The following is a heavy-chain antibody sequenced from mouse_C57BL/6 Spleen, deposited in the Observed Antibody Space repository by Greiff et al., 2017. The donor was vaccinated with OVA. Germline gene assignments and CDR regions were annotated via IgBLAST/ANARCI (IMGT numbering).Heavy chain of an antibody. D-gene: IGHD2-4*01. J-gene: IGHJ4*01. CDR3: ARVDYEDYYAMDY. CDR2: IDPSDSET. Sequence: QVQLQQPGAELVRPGSSVKLSCKASGYTFTSYWMHWVKQRPIQGLEWIGNIDPSDSETHYNQKFKDKATLTVDKSTSTAYMQLSSLTSENSAVYYCARVDYEDYYAMDYWGQGTSVTVSS. V-gene: IGHV1-52*01. CDR1: GYTFTSYW.